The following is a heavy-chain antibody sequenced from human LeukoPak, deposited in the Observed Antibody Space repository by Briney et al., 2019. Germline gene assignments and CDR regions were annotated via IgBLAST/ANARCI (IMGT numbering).Heavy chain of an antibody. V-gene: IGHV5-51*01. Sequence: GESLKISCKASGYHFARNSIAWLRHVPGQGLEWMGFIFPGDSDTRYNPSFQGHVTISADKSETTAVLQWASLRASDTAIYYCAICPHSVSYSLDFDNRGPVTQVIVST. J-gene: IGHJ4*02. CDR2: IFPGDSDT. CDR1: GYHFARNS. D-gene: IGHD5/OR15-5a*01. CDR3: AICPHSVSYSLDFDN.